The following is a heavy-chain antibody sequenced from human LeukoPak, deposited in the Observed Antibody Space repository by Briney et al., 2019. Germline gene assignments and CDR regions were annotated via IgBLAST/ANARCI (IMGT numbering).Heavy chain of an antibody. CDR2: IKQDGSEK. Sequence: GGSLRLSCAASGFTFSSYWMGWVRQAPGKGLEWVANIKQDGSEKYYVDSVKGRFTISRDNAKNSLYLQMNSLRAEDTAVYYCARDPASRGIAVAFFDYWGQGTLVTVSS. CDR3: ARDPASRGIAVAFFDY. D-gene: IGHD6-19*01. CDR1: GFTFSSYW. J-gene: IGHJ4*02. V-gene: IGHV3-7*01.